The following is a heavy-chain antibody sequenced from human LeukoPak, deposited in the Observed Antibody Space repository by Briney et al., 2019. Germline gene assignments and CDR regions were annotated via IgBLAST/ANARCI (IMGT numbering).Heavy chain of an antibody. Sequence: SETLSLTCTVSGGSISYYYWSWIRQSPGKGLEWIGYIYYSGTANYNPSLKSRVTISVDTSKNHFSLKLISVTAADTAVYYCARDSPPGTTFYPYYYYMDVWGKGTTVTVSS. J-gene: IGHJ6*03. V-gene: IGHV4-59*01. D-gene: IGHD1-1*01. CDR1: GGSISYYY. CDR2: IYYSGTA. CDR3: ARDSPPGTTFYPYYYYMDV.